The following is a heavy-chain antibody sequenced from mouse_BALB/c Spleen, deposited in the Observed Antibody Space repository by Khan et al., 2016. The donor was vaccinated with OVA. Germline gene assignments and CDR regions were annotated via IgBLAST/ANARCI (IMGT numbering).Heavy chain of an antibody. J-gene: IGHJ3*01. CDR3: SISNGNYWCAY. Sequence: QIQLVQSGPELKKPGETVKISCKASGYTLTNYGMNWVKQAPGKGLKWMGWINTYTGEATYADDFKGRFAFSLETSASTAYLQINNLKNEDTATYFCSISNGNYWCAYWCQGTLVTVPA. CDR1: GYTLTNYG. V-gene: IGHV9-3-1*01. CDR2: INTYTGEA. D-gene: IGHD2-1*01.